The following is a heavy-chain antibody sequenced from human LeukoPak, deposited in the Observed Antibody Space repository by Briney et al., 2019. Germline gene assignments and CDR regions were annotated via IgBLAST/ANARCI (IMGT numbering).Heavy chain of an antibody. V-gene: IGHV4-34*01. CDR3: ARDSSGNAYDY. D-gene: IGHD3-10*01. CDR2: INHSGST. Sequence: SETLSLTCAVYGGSFSGYYWSWIRQPPGKGLEWIGEINHSGSTNYNPSLKSRVTISVDTSKNQFSLKPSSVTAADTAVYYCARDSSGNAYDYWGQGTLVTVSS. J-gene: IGHJ4*02. CDR1: GGSFSGYY.